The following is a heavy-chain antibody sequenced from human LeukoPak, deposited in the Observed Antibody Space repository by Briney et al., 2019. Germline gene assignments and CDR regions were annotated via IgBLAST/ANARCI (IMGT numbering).Heavy chain of an antibody. J-gene: IGHJ4*02. D-gene: IGHD6-13*01. CDR3: ARVVQQLVLY. CDR2: IYYSGST. CDR1: GGSFSGFY. V-gene: IGHV4-31*03. Sequence: PSETLSLTCTVSGGSFSGFYWSWIRQHPGKGLEWIGYIYYSGSTYYNPSLKSRVTISVDTSKNQFSLKLSSVTAADTAVYYCARVVQQLVLYWGQGTLVTVSS.